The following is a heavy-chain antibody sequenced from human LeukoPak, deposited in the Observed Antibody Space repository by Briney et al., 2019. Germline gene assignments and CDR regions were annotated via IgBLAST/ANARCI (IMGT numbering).Heavy chain of an antibody. D-gene: IGHD5-24*01. Sequence: ASVKVSCKASGGTFSSYAISWVRQAPGQGLEWMGGIITIFGTANYAQKFQGRVTITADESTSTAYMELSSLRSEDTAVYYCASGRDGYNYYFDYWGQGTLVTVSS. J-gene: IGHJ4*02. CDR1: GGTFSSYA. CDR2: IITIFGTA. CDR3: ASGRDGYNYYFDY. V-gene: IGHV1-69*13.